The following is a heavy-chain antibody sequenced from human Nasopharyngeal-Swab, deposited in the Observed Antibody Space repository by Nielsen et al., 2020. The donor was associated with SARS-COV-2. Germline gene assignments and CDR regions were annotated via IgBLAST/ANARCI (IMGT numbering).Heavy chain of an antibody. CDR2: MSGSGVGT. V-gene: IGHV3-23*01. Sequence: GGSLRLSCAASGGTFSRYAMNWVRQAPGKGLEWVALMSGSGVGTYYADSVKGRFTTSRDNTQNTLQLQIDRPTVEDTAVYYCAKGPYEGSAYFGYMVFWGQGTLVSVSS. J-gene: IGHJ4*02. CDR1: GGTFSRYA. D-gene: IGHD3-22*01. CDR3: AKGPYEGSAYFGYMVF.